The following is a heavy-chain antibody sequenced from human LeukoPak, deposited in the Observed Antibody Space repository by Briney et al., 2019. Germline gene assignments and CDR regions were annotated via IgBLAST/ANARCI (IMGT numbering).Heavy chain of an antibody. CDR1: GFTFDDYA. Sequence: GGSLRLSCAASGFTFDDYAMHWVRQGPGKGLERVALISWDGSRTYFADSVRGRFNISRDNSKHSLHLQMNSLRLEDTALYYCAKANIASAGTGWYFDLWGRGTLVTVSS. V-gene: IGHV3-43D*04. J-gene: IGHJ2*01. D-gene: IGHD6-13*01. CDR2: ISWDGSRT. CDR3: AKANIASAGTGWYFDL.